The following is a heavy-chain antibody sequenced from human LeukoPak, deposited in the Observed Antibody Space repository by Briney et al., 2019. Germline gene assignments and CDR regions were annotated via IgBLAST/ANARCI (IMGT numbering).Heavy chain of an antibody. CDR3: AKDFRYQLPSNYFDY. Sequence: GGSLRLSCAASGFTVSSNYMSWVRQAPGKGLEWVSVIYSGGSTYYADSVKGRFTISRDNSKNTLYLQMNSLRAEDTAVYYCAKDFRYQLPSNYFDYWGQGTLVTVSS. CDR2: IYSGGST. V-gene: IGHV3-66*01. D-gene: IGHD2-2*01. CDR1: GFTVSSNY. J-gene: IGHJ4*02.